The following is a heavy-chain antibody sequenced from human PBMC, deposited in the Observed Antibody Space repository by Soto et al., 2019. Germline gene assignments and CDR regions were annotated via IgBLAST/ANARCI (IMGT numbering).Heavy chain of an antibody. CDR1: GFTFSSYW. J-gene: IGHJ4*02. Sequence: GGSLRLSCAASGFTFSSYWMSWVRQAPGKGLEWVANIKQDGSEKYYVDSVKGRFTISRDNAKNSLYLQMNSLRAEDTAVYYCARVHYYGSGSYNYFDYWGQGTLVTVSS. V-gene: IGHV3-7*03. D-gene: IGHD3-10*01. CDR3: ARVHYYGSGSYNYFDY. CDR2: IKQDGSEK.